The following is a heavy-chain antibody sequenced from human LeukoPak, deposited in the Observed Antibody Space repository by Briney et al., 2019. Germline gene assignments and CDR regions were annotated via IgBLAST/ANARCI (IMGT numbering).Heavy chain of an antibody. CDR1: GGSISSYY. V-gene: IGHV4-59*12. Sequence: PSETLSLTCTVSGGSISSYYWSWIRQPPGKGLEWLGYIYYSGSTNYNPSLKSRVTISVDTSKNQFSLKLSSVTAADTAVYYCARLGPHFWSGYYPPGGYYYMDVWGKGTTVTVSS. J-gene: IGHJ6*03. D-gene: IGHD3-3*02. CDR3: ARLGPHFWSGYYPPGGYYYMDV. CDR2: IYYSGST.